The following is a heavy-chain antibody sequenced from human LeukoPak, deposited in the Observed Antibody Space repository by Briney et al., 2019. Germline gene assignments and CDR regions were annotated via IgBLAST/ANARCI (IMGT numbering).Heavy chain of an antibody. Sequence: SETLSLTCTVSGGSISSGSYYWSWIRQPAGKGLEWIGRIYTSGSTNYNPSLKSRVTISVDTSKNQFSLKLSSVTAADTAVYYCARDGGGSGNWFDPWGQGTLVTVSS. D-gene: IGHD3-16*01. CDR3: ARDGGGSGNWFDP. V-gene: IGHV4-61*02. J-gene: IGHJ5*02. CDR2: IYTSGST. CDR1: GGSISSGSYY.